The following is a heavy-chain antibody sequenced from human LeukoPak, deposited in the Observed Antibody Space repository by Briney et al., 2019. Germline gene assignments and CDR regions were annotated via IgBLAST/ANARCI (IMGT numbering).Heavy chain of an antibody. CDR1: GGTFISYA. CDR2: IIPIFGTA. CDR3: ARGARYYYTDAFDI. V-gene: IGHV1-69*13. Sequence: SVKVSFKASGGTFISYAISWVRQAPGQGLEWMGGIIPIFGTANYAQKFQGRVTITADESTSTAYMELSSLRSEDTAVYYCARGARYYYTDAFDIWGQGTMVTVSS. J-gene: IGHJ3*02. D-gene: IGHD3-22*01.